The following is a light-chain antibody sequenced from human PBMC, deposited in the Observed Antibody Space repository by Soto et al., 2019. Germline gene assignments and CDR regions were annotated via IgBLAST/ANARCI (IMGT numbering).Light chain of an antibody. CDR2: GAS. Sequence: EIVGAQSPATLSLSQGERATLSCRASQSVSSSYLAWYQQKPGQAPRLLIYGASSRATGIPDRFSGSGSGTDFTLTISRLEPEDFAVYYCQQYGSSPPSIPFAQGTRLEIK. J-gene: IGKJ5*01. CDR1: QSVSSSY. CDR3: QQYGSSPPSIP. V-gene: IGKV3-20*01.